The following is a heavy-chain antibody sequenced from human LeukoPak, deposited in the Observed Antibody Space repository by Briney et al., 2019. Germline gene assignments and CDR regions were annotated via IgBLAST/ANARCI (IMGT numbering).Heavy chain of an antibody. D-gene: IGHD2/OR15-2a*01. CDR3: ARDVFFRAHNWFDP. J-gene: IGHJ5*02. V-gene: IGHV4-4*07. CDR1: GASISSHY. CDR2: IYNTGSA. Sequence: RPSETLSLTCNVSGASISSHYWNWIRQPAGKELEWIGRIYNTGSANYNPSLKSRVTMSLDTSGNQISLKLTSVTAADTAVYYCARDVFFRAHNWFDPWGQGTLVTVSS.